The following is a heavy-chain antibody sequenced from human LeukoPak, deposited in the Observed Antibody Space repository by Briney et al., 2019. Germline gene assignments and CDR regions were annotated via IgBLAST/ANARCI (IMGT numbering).Heavy chain of an antibody. CDR2: ISGSGGTT. D-gene: IGHD3-22*01. CDR3: ARTITMIVGDFGY. CDR1: GFTFSSYT. J-gene: IGHJ4*02. Sequence: PGGSLRLSCAASGFTFSSYTMTWVRQAPGKGLDWVSTISGSGGTTYYADSVKGRFTVSRDNSENTLYPHMNSLRAEDTAIYYCARTITMIVGDFGYWGQGTLVTVSS. V-gene: IGHV3-23*01.